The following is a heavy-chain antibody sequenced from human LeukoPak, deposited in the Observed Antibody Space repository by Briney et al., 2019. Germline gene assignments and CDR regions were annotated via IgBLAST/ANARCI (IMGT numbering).Heavy chain of an antibody. CDR1: GESSFSSYY. CDR3: SRQVVGNDY. D-gene: IGHD3-22*01. Sequence: SETLSLTCAVYGESSFSSYYWSWIRQTPGGALEWIGEINHSGYTNYNPSLKSRVTLSIDTSKNQFSLRLNSVTAADTAVYYCSRQVVGNDYWGQGTLVTVPS. CDR2: INHSGYT. V-gene: IGHV4-34*01. J-gene: IGHJ4*02.